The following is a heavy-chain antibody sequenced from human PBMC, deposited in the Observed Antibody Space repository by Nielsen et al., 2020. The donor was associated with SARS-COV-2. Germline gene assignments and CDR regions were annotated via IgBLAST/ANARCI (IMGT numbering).Heavy chain of an antibody. D-gene: IGHD2-15*01. CDR2: IYTSGST. Sequence: TLSLTCTVSGGSISSSSYYWGWIRQPPGKGLEWIGRIYTSGSTNYNPSLKSRVTISVDTSKNQFSLKLSSVTAADTAVYYCARGYPGYGMDVWGQGTTVTVSS. CDR1: GGSISSSSYY. J-gene: IGHJ6*02. CDR3: ARGYPGYGMDV. V-gene: IGHV4-61*02.